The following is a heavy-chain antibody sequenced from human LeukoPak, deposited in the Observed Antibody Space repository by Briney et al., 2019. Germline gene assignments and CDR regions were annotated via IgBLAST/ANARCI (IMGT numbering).Heavy chain of an antibody. CDR2: MNPNSGNT. J-gene: IGHJ4*02. D-gene: IGHD6-13*01. CDR3: ARRGDIAAAGTFDY. CDR1: GYTFTSYD. V-gene: IGHV1-8*03. Sequence: GASVKVSCKASGYTFTSYDINWVRQATGQGLEWMGWMNPNSGNTGYAQKFQGRVTITRNTSISTAYMELSSLRSEDTAVYYCARRGDIAAAGTFDYWGQGTLVTVSS.